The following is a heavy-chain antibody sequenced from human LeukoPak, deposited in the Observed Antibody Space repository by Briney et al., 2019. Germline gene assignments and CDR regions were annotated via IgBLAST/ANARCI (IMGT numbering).Heavy chain of an antibody. V-gene: IGHV3-21*01. Sequence: PGGSLRLSCAASGFTFSSYAMNWVRQAPGKGLEWVSFISSSGSDIYYTDSVEGRFTISRDNAKNSLYLQMNSLRAEDTAVYHCAREAGPVGPGFWGQGTLVTVSS. CDR1: GFTFSSYA. D-gene: IGHD6-13*01. CDR2: ISSSGSDI. J-gene: IGHJ4*02. CDR3: AREAGPVGPGF.